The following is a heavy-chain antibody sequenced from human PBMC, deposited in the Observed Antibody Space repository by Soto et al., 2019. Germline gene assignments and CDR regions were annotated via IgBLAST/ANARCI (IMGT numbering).Heavy chain of an antibody. Sequence: EVQLVESGGGLVKPGGSLRLSCAASGFTFSSYSMNWVRQAPGKGLEWVSSISSSSSYIYYADSVKGRFTISRDNAKNSLYLQMNSLRAEDTAVYYCARDLYSYGPERYYYYYYGMDVWGQGTTVTVSS. J-gene: IGHJ6*02. V-gene: IGHV3-21*01. D-gene: IGHD5-18*01. CDR1: GFTFSSYS. CDR2: ISSSSSYI. CDR3: ARDLYSYGPERYYYYYYGMDV.